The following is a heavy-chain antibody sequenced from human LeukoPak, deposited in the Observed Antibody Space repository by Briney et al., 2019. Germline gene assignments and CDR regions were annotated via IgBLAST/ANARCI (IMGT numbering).Heavy chain of an antibody. CDR1: GFTFSSYA. CDR2: IFGSGGSA. D-gene: IGHD3-10*01. J-gene: IGHJ6*03. V-gene: IGHV3-23*01. Sequence: GGSLRLSCTASGFTFSSYAMYWVRQAPGKGLEWVSGIFGSGGSAHYADSVKGRFTISRDNSQNTVYLQMNSLRAEDTAVYYCASAGYYYYYYMDVWGKGTTVTVSS. CDR3: ASAGYYYYYYMDV.